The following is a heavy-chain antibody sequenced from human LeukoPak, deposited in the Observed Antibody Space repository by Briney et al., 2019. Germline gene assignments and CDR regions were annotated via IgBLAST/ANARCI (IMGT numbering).Heavy chain of an antibody. CDR3: ARRETYYYGSGSYYNDY. CDR2: IYYSGST. V-gene: IGHV4-39*01. J-gene: IGHJ4*02. D-gene: IGHD3-10*01. CDR1: GGSICSSSYY. Sequence: PSETLSLTCTVSGGSICSSSYYWGWIRQPQGTVLLWIGRIYYSGSTYYNPSLKSRVTISVDTSKNQFSLKLSSVTAADTAVYYCARRETYYYGSGSYYNDYWGQGTLVTVSS.